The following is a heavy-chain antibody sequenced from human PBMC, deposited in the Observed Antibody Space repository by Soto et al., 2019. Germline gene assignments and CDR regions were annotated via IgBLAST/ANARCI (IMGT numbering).Heavy chain of an antibody. CDR3: ARGRDQSHPPAR. D-gene: IGHD2-2*01. J-gene: IGHJ4*02. V-gene: IGHV4-31*03. Sequence: PSETLSLTCTVSGGSISSGGYYWSWIRQHPGKGLEWIGYIYYSGSTYYNPSLKSRVTISVDTSKNQFSLELSSVTAADTAVYYCARGRDQSHPPARWGQGTLVTVSS. CDR2: IYYSGST. CDR1: GGSISSGGYY.